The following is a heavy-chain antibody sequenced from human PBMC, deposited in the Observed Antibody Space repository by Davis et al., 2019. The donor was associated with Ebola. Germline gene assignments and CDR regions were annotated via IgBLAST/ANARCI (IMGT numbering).Heavy chain of an antibody. CDR2: IYSGGST. V-gene: IGHV3-53*05. D-gene: IGHD5-24*01. Sequence: GGSLRLSCAASGFTVSSNYMSWVRQAPGKGLEWVSVIYSGGSTYYADSAKGRFTISRDNSKNTLYLQMNSLRAEDTAVYYCAKDLPGGRMATDDYWGQGTLVTVSS. CDR1: GFTVSSNY. J-gene: IGHJ4*02. CDR3: AKDLPGGRMATDDY.